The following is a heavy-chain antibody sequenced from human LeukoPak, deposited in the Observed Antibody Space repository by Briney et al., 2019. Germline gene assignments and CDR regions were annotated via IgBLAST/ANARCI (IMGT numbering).Heavy chain of an antibody. J-gene: IGHJ5*02. CDR3: ARVAMVTPRWFDP. Sequence: GASVKVSCKASGYTFTGYYMHWVRQAPGQGLEWMGRINPNSGGTNYAQKFQGRVTMTRDTSISTAYMELSRLRSDDTAVYYCARVAMVTPRWFDPWGQGTLVTVSS. CDR1: GYTFTGYY. CDR2: INPNSGGT. D-gene: IGHD5-18*01. V-gene: IGHV1-2*06.